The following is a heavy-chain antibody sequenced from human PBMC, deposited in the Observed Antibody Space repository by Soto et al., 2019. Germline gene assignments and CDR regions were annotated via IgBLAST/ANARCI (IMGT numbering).Heavy chain of an antibody. CDR2: IYWNDDK. Sequence: QITLEEPGPTLVKPTQTLTLTCTFSGFSLSSTVVGVGWIRQSPGKALEWLAFIYWNDDKRYTPSLKSRLTITKDTSKNQVVLTMTNMDPMDTATYYCARRREAAHFDYWGQGTLVTVSS. CDR1: GFSLSSTVVG. CDR3: ARRREAAHFDY. D-gene: IGHD1-26*01. V-gene: IGHV2-5*01. J-gene: IGHJ4*02.